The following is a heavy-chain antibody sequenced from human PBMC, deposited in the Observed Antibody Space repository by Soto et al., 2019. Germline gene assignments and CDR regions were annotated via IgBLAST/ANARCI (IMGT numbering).Heavy chain of an antibody. CDR3: ARHQSGSGNSNFDV. D-gene: IGHD3-10*01. Sequence: GESLKISCQAFEYSFRIYWISWVRQKPGGGLEWMGRVDPNDSFATYSPSFEGHVSIPVDKSTNIVYLQWRSLRASDTATYYCARHQSGSGNSNFDVWGQGTTVTVSS. V-gene: IGHV5-10-1*01. J-gene: IGHJ6*02. CDR2: VDPNDSFA. CDR1: EYSFRIYW.